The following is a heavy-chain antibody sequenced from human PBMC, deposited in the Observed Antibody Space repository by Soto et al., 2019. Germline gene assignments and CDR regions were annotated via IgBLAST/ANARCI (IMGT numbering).Heavy chain of an antibody. CDR1: RFTFSSYG. Sequence: GGSLRLSCAASRFTFSSYGMHWVRQAPGKGLEWVAVISFDGSNKYYTDSVKGRFTISRDNSKNTLYLQMNSLRAEDTAVYYCAKAGHGDGYNKGIDCWGQGTLVTVSS. J-gene: IGHJ4*02. CDR2: ISFDGSNK. V-gene: IGHV3-30*18. D-gene: IGHD5-12*01. CDR3: AKAGHGDGYNKGIDC.